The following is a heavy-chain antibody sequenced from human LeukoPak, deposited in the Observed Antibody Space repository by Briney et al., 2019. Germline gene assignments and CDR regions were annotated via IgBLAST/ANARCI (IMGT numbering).Heavy chain of an antibody. D-gene: IGHD3-3*01. CDR2: IYYSGST. Sequence: KPSETLSLTCTVSGGSISSYYWSWIRQPPGKGLEWIGYIYYSGSTNYNPSLKSRVTISVDTSKNQFSVKLSSVTAADTAVYYCARGAYDFWSGYYGEGVYYFDYWGQGTLVTVSS. V-gene: IGHV4-59*01. CDR3: ARGAYDFWSGYYGEGVYYFDY. CDR1: GGSISSYY. J-gene: IGHJ4*02.